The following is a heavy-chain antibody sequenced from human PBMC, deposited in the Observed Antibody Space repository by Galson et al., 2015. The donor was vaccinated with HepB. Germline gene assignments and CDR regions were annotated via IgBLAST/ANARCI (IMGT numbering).Heavy chain of an antibody. D-gene: IGHD6-13*01. J-gene: IGHJ4*02. CDR1: GYTFTSYA. CDR2: INTNTGDP. Sequence: SVKVSCKASGYTFTSYAMNWVRQAPGQGLEWMGWINTNTGDPTYARGFTGRFVFSLDTSVSTAYLQISSLKAEDTAVYYCARDLLIGSSSWEPILRGYFDYWGQGTLVTVSS. V-gene: IGHV7-4-1*02. CDR3: ARDLLIGSSSWEPILRGYFDY.